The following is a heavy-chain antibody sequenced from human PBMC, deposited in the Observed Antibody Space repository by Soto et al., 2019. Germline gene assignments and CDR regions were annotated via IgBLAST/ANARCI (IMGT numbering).Heavy chain of an antibody. CDR1: GGTFSSYT. D-gene: IGHD5-18*01. J-gene: IGHJ4*02. CDR3: ASAKKQLWSFY. V-gene: IGHV1-69*02. CDR2: IIPILGIA. Sequence: VKVSCKASGGTFSSYTISWVRQTPGQGLEWMGRIIPILGIANYAQKFQGRVTITADKSTSTAYMELSSLRSEDTAVYYCASAKKQLWSFYWGQGPLVTVSS.